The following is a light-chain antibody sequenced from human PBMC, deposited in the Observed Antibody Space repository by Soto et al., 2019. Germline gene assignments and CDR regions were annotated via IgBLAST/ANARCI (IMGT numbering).Light chain of an antibody. CDR1: SSNIGSNT. J-gene: IGLJ1*01. Sequence: QPVLTQPPSASGTPGQRVTISCSGSSSNIGSNTVSWYQQLPGTAPKLLIYSNNRRPSGVPERFSGSNSGTSASRAISGLQSEDEAYYYGAAWDDSLNGFYVFGTGTKLTVL. CDR3: AAWDDSLNGFYV. V-gene: IGLV1-44*01. CDR2: SNN.